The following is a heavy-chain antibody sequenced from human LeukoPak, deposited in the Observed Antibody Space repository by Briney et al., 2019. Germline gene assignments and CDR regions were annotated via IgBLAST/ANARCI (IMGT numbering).Heavy chain of an antibody. J-gene: IGHJ4*02. V-gene: IGHV4-31*03. D-gene: IGHD3-22*01. Sequence: SETLSLTCTVSGGSISSNGYYWSWIRQQPGKGLEWIGYIYYSGSTYYNPSLTSRVTISVDTSKNHFSLKLSSVTAADTAMYYCARDGDSTGYYFAYWGQGTLVTVSS. CDR1: GGSISSNGYY. CDR2: IYYSGST. CDR3: ARDGDSTGYYFAY.